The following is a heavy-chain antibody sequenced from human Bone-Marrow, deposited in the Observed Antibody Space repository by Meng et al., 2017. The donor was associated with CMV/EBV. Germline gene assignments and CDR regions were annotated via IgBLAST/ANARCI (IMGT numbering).Heavy chain of an antibody. J-gene: IGHJ3*02. CDR3: AREPGRGAFDI. CDR1: GFSFNRYG. D-gene: IGHD3-10*01. CDR2: IWDDGINK. Sequence: GGSLRLSCAASGFSFNRYGMHWVRQSPDKGLEWVAFIWDDGINKYYADSVKGRFTISRDNTNNTLYLQMNGLRAEDTAVYYCAREPGRGAFDIWGQGTMVTVSS. V-gene: IGHV3-33*01.